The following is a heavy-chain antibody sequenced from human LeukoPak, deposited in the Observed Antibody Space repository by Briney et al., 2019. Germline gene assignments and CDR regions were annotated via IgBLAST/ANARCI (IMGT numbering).Heavy chain of an antibody. V-gene: IGHV6-1*01. Sequence: PSQTLSLTCVISGDTVSSNSATWNWIRQSPSRGLEWLGRTYYRSKWFNDYAVSVKSRITIKPDTSKNEFSLQLNSVTPEDTAVYYCARDLDIAVAELGYYYGMDVWGQGTTVTVSS. J-gene: IGHJ6*02. D-gene: IGHD6-19*01. CDR1: GDTVSSNSAT. CDR2: TYYRSKWFN. CDR3: ARDLDIAVAELGYYYGMDV.